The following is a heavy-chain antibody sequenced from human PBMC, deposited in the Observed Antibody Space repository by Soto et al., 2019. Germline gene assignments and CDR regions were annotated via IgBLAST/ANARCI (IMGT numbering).Heavy chain of an antibody. CDR2: ISGSGGST. Sequence: GGSLRLSCAASGFTFSSYAMSWVRQAPGKGLEWVSAISGSGGSTYYADSVKGRFTISRDNFKNTLYLQMNSLRAEDTAVYYCAKDSRRIAVLRYFDLWGRGTLVTVSS. D-gene: IGHD6-6*01. CDR3: AKDSRRIAVLRYFDL. J-gene: IGHJ2*01. V-gene: IGHV3-23*01. CDR1: GFTFSSYA.